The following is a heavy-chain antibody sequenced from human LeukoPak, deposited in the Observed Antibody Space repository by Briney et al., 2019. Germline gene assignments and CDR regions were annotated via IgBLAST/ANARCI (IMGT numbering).Heavy chain of an antibody. CDR1: GYTFTGYY. CDR3: VRDLPTALGYYGMDV. CDR2: INPNSGGT. V-gene: IGHV1-2*02. D-gene: IGHD5-18*01. Sequence: ASVKVSCKASGYTFTGYYMHWVRQAPGQGLEWMGWINPNSGGTNYAQKFQGRVTMTRDTSISTAYMELSRLRSDDTAVYYCVRDLPTALGYYGMDVWGQGTTVTVSS. J-gene: IGHJ6*02.